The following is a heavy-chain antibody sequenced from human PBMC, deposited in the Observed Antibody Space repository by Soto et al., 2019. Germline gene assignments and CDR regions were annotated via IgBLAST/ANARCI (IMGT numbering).Heavy chain of an antibody. CDR3: ARVLTKRSTGEMANPVYDYYYGMDV. V-gene: IGHV1-69*01. CDR2: IIPIFGTA. Sequence: QVQLVQSGAEVKKPGSSVKVSCKASGGTFSSYAISWVRQAPGQGLEWMGGIIPIFGTANYAQKFQGRVTITADESTSTAYMELSSLRSEDTAVYYGARVLTKRSTGEMANPVYDYYYGMDVWGQGTTVTVSS. CDR1: GGTFSSYA. J-gene: IGHJ6*02. D-gene: IGHD4-4*01.